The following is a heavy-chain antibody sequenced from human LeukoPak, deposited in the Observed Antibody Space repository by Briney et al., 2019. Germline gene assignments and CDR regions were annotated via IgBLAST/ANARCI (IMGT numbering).Heavy chain of an antibody. CDR1: GGSITSSSYY. J-gene: IGHJ4*02. V-gene: IGHV4-39*07. CDR3: ARDRGDYIRTGTQFDY. D-gene: IGHD1-14*01. CDR2: FYYSGST. Sequence: SETLSLTCTVSGGSITSSSYYWGWIRQPPGKGLQWIGSFYYSGSTYYNPSLKSRVTIYVDTSKNQFSLKLSSVTAADTAVYYCARDRGDYIRTGTQFDYWGQGALVTVSS.